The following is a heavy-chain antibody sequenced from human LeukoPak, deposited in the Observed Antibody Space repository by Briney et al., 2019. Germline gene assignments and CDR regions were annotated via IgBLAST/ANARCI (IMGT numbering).Heavy chain of an antibody. J-gene: IGHJ4*01. Sequence: PGGSLILSCAVSGFTFSSYWMNWVRQAPGKGLEWVGSIKQDGGEKSYVDSVKGRFTISRDNAKNSLYLQMRNLRGEDTAVVYYGRHGTAGGLSFDYWGQGTLVTVSS. CDR2: IKQDGGEK. V-gene: IGHV3-7*01. D-gene: IGHD5-24*01. CDR3: RHGTAGGLSFDY. CDR1: GFTFSSYW.